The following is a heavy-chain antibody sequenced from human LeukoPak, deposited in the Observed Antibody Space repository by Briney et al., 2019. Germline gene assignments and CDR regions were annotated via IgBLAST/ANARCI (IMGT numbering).Heavy chain of an antibody. V-gene: IGHV3-74*01. J-gene: IGHJ4*02. D-gene: IGHD5-12*01. CDR3: ARGRIYSGYDDFDY. CDR2: INSDGSST. CDR1: GFTFSNHW. Sequence: GGSLRVSCVASGFTFSNHWMHWVRQAPGEGLVWVSRINSDGSSTNYADSVKGRFTISRDNAENTLELQMNSLRGEDTAVYYCARGRIYSGYDDFDYWGQGILVTVSS.